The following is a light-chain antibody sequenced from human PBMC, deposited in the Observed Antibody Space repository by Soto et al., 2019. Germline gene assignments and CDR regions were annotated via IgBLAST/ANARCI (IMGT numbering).Light chain of an antibody. Sequence: QSVLTQPASVSGSPGQSITISCTGTSSDVGSYNLVSWYQQHPGKAPKLMIYEVSKRPSGVSNRFSGSKSGNTASLTISGLQAEDEADYSCGPYAESSTLGVFGTGTKVTV. CDR2: EVS. J-gene: IGLJ1*01. CDR1: SSDVGSYNL. V-gene: IGLV2-23*02. CDR3: GPYAESSTLGV.